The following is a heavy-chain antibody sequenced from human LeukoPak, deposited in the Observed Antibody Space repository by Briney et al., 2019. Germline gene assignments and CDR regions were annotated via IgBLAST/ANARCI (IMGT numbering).Heavy chain of an antibody. CDR2: IYTSGST. D-gene: IGHD3-22*01. Sequence: SETLSLTCTVSGGSISSGSYYWSWIRQPAGKGLEWIGRIYTSGSTNYNPSLKSRVTISVDTSKNQFSLKLSSVTAADTAVYYCARTVVVIGGGFDYWGQGTLVTVSS. CDR1: GGSISSGSYY. V-gene: IGHV4-61*02. CDR3: ARTVVVIGGGFDY. J-gene: IGHJ4*02.